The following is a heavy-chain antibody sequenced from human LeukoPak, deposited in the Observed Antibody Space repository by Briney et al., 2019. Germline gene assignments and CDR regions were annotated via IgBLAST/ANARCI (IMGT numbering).Heavy chain of an antibody. CDR2: ISSSSSVI. V-gene: IGHV3-48*02. D-gene: IGHD4-17*01. J-gene: IGHJ4*02. CDR1: GFTFSSYS. Sequence: PGGPLRLSCAPSGFTFSSYSMNYVRHAPGRGVEWVSYISSSSSVIYYADSVKGRFTISRDNAKHSLYLQRSSVRDEDTASYYCARDYGDLPARVPYFDYWGQGTLVTVSS. CDR3: ARDYGDLPARVPYFDY.